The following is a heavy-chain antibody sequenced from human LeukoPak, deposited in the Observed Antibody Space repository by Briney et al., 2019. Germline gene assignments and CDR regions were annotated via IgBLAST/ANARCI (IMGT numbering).Heavy chain of an antibody. D-gene: IGHD1-26*01. V-gene: IGHV1-3*01. J-gene: IGHJ6*02. CDR3: ASEKVGFRYYYYGMDV. CDR2: INAGNGNT. CDR1: GYTFTSYA. Sequence: ASVKVSCKASGYTFTSYAMHWVRQAPGQRLEWMGWINAGNGNTKYSQKFQGRVTITRDTSASTAYMELSSLRSEDTAVYYCASEKVGFRYYYYGMDVWGQGTTVTVSS.